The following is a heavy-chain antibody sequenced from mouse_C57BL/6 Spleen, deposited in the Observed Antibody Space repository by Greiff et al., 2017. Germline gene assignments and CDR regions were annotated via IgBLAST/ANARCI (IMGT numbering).Heavy chain of an antibody. CDR1: WFSLNSYA. D-gene: IGHD1-1*01. V-gene: IGHV2-9-1*01. CDR3: ASYYYGSSYAKGY. J-gene: IGHJ4*01. CDR2: IWTGGGT. Sequence: VMLVASGPGLVAPSQSLSITCTVSWFSLNSYAISWVRPPPGKGLEWLGVIWTGGGTNYNSALKSRLSLSKDNSKSQVFLKMNSLQTDDTARYYCASYYYGSSYAKGYWGQGTSVTVSS.